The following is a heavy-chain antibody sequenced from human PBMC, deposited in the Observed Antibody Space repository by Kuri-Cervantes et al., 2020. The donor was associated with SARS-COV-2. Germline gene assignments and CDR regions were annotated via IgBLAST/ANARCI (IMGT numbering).Heavy chain of an antibody. CDR2: IWYDGTNK. D-gene: IGHD1-14*01. CDR3: VRDNHLGNYHYHMDV. J-gene: IGHJ6*02. V-gene: IGHV3-33*01. Sequence: GESLKISCAASGFTFNTYGMHWVRQAPGKGLEWVAVIWYDGTNKYYEDSVKGRFIISRDNSKGTLYLQMNSLRAEDTAVYYCVRDNHLGNYHYHMDVWGQGTTVTVSS. CDR1: GFTFNTYG.